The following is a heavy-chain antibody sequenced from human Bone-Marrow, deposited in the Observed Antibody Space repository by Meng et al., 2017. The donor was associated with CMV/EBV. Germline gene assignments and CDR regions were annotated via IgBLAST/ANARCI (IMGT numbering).Heavy chain of an antibody. Sequence: SVKVSCKASGGTFSSYAISWVRQAPGQGLEWMGGIIPIFGTANYAQKFQGRVTITTDESTSTAYMELSSLRAEDTAVYYCAKDHNEDTAMVGHYYYYGMDVWGQGTTVTASS. D-gene: IGHD5-18*01. CDR1: GGTFSSYA. V-gene: IGHV1-69*05. CDR2: IIPIFGTA. J-gene: IGHJ6*02. CDR3: AKDHNEDTAMVGHYYYYGMDV.